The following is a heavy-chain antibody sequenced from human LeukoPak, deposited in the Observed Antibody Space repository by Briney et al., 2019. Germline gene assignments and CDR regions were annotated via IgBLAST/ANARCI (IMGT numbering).Heavy chain of an antibody. V-gene: IGHV4-39*07. D-gene: IGHD3-10*01. CDR1: GGSISSSSYY. J-gene: IGHJ4*02. CDR3: ARHWFGETYDY. CDR2: IYYSGNT. Sequence: SETLSLTCTVSGGSISSSSYYWSWIRQPPGKGLEWIGTIYYSGNTYYNPSLKSRVTISVDTSKNQFSLKLGSVTAADTAVYYCARHWFGETYDYWGQGTLVTVSS.